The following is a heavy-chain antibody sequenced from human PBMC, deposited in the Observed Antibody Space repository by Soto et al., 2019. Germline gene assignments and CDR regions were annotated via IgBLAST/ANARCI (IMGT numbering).Heavy chain of an antibody. J-gene: IGHJ5*02. CDR3: ASRYDYFWVSYRAYNWFVP. CDR1: GGSISSSSYY. V-gene: IGHV4-39*01. Sequence: SETLSLTCTVSGGSISSSSYYWGWIRQPPGKGLEWIGSIYYSGSTYYNPSLKSRVTISVDTSKNQFSLKLSSVTAADTAVYYCASRYDYFWVSYRAYNWFVPWGQGTLVTVSS. D-gene: IGHD3-16*02. CDR2: IYYSGST.